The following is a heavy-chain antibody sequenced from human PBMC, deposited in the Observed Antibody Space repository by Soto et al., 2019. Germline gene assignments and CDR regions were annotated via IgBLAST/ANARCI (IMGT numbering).Heavy chain of an antibody. D-gene: IGHD3-22*01. CDR3: ARVPYYYDSSGYPSYFDY. Sequence: GGSLRLSCAASGFTFSSYAMHWVRQAPGKGLEWVAVISYDGSNKYYADSVKGRFTISRDNSKNTLYLQMNSLRAEDTAVYYCARVPYYYDSSGYPSYFDYWGQGTLVTVSS. CDR1: GFTFSSYA. V-gene: IGHV3-30-3*01. CDR2: ISYDGSNK. J-gene: IGHJ4*02.